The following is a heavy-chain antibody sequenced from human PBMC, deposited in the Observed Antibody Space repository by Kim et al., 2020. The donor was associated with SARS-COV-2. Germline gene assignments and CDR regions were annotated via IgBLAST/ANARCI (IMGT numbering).Heavy chain of an antibody. CDR3: TTDRPIAAALVQDFDY. Sequence: PVKGRFTISRDDSKNTLYLQMNSLKTEDTAVYYCTTDRPIAAALVQDFDYWGQGTLVTVSS. J-gene: IGHJ4*02. V-gene: IGHV3-15*01. D-gene: IGHD6-13*01.